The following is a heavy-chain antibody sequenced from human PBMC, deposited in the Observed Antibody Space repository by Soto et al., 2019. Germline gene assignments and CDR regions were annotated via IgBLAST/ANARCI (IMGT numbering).Heavy chain of an antibody. J-gene: IGHJ4*02. D-gene: IGHD3-9*01. Sequence: ASVKVSCKASGYTFTSYGISWVRQAPGQGLEWMGWISAYNGNTNYAQKLQGRVTMTTDTSTSTAYMELRSLRSDDTAVYYCARAGEHYDILTGYYDYWGQGTLVTVSS. CDR1: GYTFTSYG. V-gene: IGHV1-18*01. CDR3: ARAGEHYDILTGYYDY. CDR2: ISAYNGNT.